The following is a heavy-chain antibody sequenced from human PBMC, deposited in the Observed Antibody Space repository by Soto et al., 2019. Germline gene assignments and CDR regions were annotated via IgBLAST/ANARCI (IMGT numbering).Heavy chain of an antibody. D-gene: IGHD3-9*01. J-gene: IGHJ5*02. CDR1: GFTFGDYA. V-gene: IGHV3-49*04. CDR3: TRERGGSYDILTGYYLSGENWFDP. Sequence: GGSLRLSCTASGFTFGDYAMSWVRQAPGKGLEWVGFIRSKAYGGTTEYAASVKGRFTISRDDSKSIAYLQMNSLKTEDTAVYYCTRERGGSYDILTGYYLSGENWFDPWGQGTLVTVSS. CDR2: IRSKAYGGTT.